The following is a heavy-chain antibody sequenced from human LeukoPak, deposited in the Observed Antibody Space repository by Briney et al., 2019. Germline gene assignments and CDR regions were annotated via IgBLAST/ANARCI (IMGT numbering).Heavy chain of an antibody. V-gene: IGHV3-49*04. J-gene: IGHJ4*02. CDR3: RTEYCSSTSCPRTNFDY. Sequence: PGGSLRLSCAASGFTFSSYAMSWVRQAPGKGLEWVGFIRSKAYGGTTEYAASVKGRFTISRDDSKSIAYLQMNSLKTEDTAVYYCRTEYCSSTSCPRTNFDYWGQGTLVTVS. D-gene: IGHD2-2*01. CDR2: IRSKAYGGTT. CDR1: GFTFSSYA.